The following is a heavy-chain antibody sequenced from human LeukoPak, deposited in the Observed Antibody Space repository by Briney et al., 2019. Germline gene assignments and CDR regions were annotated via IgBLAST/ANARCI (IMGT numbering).Heavy chain of an antibody. D-gene: IGHD6-19*01. CDR1: GFTFRNYA. V-gene: IGHV3-23*01. CDR3: AKTTAGNSSGRYPGWPVDY. Sequence: GGSLRLSCAASGFTFRNYAIYWVRQAPGKGLEWVSGISGSGGDTYFADSVKGRFTISRDHSKNTVFLQKDSLRAEDTAVYYCAKTTAGNSSGRYPGWPVDYWGQGTLVTVSS. CDR2: ISGSGGDT. J-gene: IGHJ4*02.